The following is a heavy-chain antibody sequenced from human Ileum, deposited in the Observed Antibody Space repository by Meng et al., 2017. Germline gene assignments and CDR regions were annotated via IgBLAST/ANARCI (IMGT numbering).Heavy chain of an antibody. Sequence: QVQLQESGPGLVKPPETLSLTCTVSGGSISSYYGSWIRQPPGKGLEWIGYIYYSGSIYYNPSLKSRVTISVDTSKNQFSLKLSSVTAADAAVYYCARHRPTDYGGNSNWFDPWGQGTLVTVSS. CDR3: ARHRPTDYGGNSNWFDP. J-gene: IGHJ5*02. D-gene: IGHD4-23*01. CDR2: IYYSGSI. CDR1: GGSISSYY. V-gene: IGHV4-59*08.